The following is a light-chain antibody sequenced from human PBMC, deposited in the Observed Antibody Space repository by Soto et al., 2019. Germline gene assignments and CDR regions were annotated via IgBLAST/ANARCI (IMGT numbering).Light chain of an antibody. V-gene: IGKV1-8*01. CDR3: QQYYSYPLT. CDR2: AAS. Sequence: AIRMTQSPSSFSASTGDRVTITCRASQGISSYLAWYQQEPGKAPKLLIYAASTLQSGVPSRFSGSGSGTDFTLTISRLQSEDFATYYCQQYYSYPLTFGGGTKVEIK. J-gene: IGKJ4*01. CDR1: QGISSY.